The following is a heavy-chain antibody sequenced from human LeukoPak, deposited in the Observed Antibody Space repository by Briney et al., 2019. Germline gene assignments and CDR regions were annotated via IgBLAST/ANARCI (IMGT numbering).Heavy chain of an antibody. CDR1: GFTVSGNY. CDR3: ASNYDSSGYLHFEY. CDR2: IYSGGSA. D-gene: IGHD3-22*01. V-gene: IGHV3-53*01. Sequence: GGSLRLSCAASGFTVSGNYMSWVRQAPGKGLEWVSVIYSGGSAFSADSVKGRFTISRDNSKNTLYLQMNSLRAEDTAVYYCASNYDSSGYLHFEYWGQGTLVTVSS. J-gene: IGHJ4*02.